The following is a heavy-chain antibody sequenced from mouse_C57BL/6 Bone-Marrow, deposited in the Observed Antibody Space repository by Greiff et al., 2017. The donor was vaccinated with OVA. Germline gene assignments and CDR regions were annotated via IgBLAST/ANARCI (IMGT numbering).Heavy chain of an antibody. V-gene: IGHV1-72*01. J-gene: IGHJ3*01. D-gene: IGHD2-4*01. CDR1: GYTFTSYW. Sequence: QVQLQQPGAELVKPGASVKLSCKASGYTFTSYWMHWVKQRPGRGLEWIGRLDPHSGGAKYNATFKSKATLPVDKPSITAYMQLSSLTSEDSAVYYCARGLYDYPLAYWGQGTLVTGSA. CDR2: LDPHSGGA. CDR3: ARGLYDYPLAY.